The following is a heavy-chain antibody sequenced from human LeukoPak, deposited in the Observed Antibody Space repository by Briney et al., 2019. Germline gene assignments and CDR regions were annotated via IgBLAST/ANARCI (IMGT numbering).Heavy chain of an antibody. CDR1: GLSLSDAW. J-gene: IGHJ2*01. CDR3: ATVGGNNWFDRYFDI. CDR2: IRSKIDGGTS. D-gene: IGHD1-1*01. Sequence: GGSLRLSCAASGLSLSDAWMFWVRQSPGKGPEWVGRIRSKIDGGTSDYAAPVKGRFNISRDDSENTMYLHLTGLKVEDAAMYYCATVGGNNWFDRYFDIWGRGTLVTVSS. V-gene: IGHV3-15*01.